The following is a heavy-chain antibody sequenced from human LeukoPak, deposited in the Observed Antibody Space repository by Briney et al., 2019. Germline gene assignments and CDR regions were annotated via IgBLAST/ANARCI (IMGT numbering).Heavy chain of an antibody. Sequence: GGSLRLSCTASGFTFGDYALSWVRQAPGNGLEGLGFIRSKAYGGTTEYAASVKGRFTISRDDSKSIAYLQMNSLKTEDTAVYYCTSEPDEDIXVVPAAXPWGQGTLVTV. V-gene: IGHV3-49*04. CDR3: TSEPDEDIXVVPAAXP. CDR2: IRSKAYGGTT. D-gene: IGHD2-2*01. J-gene: IGHJ5*02. CDR1: GFTFGDYA.